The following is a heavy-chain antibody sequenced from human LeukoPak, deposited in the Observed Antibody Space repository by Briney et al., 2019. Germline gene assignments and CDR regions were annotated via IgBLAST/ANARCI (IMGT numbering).Heavy chain of an antibody. V-gene: IGHV4-39*01. Sequence: SETLSLTCTVSGGSISSSSYYWGWIRQPPGKGLEWIGSIYYSGSTYYNPSLKSRVTISVDTSKNQFSLRLSSVTAADTAVYYCARLLGSHINYFDPWGQGTLVTVSS. D-gene: IGHD2-21*01. CDR2: IYYSGST. J-gene: IGHJ5*02. CDR3: ARLLGSHINYFDP. CDR1: GGSISSSSYY.